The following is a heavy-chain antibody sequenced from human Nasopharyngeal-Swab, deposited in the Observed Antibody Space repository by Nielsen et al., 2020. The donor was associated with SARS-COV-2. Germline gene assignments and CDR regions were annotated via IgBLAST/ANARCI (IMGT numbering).Heavy chain of an antibody. Sequence: GESLKISCAASGFTFSSYGMHWVRQAPGKGLEWVAVISYDGSNKYYADSVKGRLTISRDNSKNTLYLQMNSLRAEDTAVYYCASCSGGSCYSGWFDPWGQGTLVTVSS. J-gene: IGHJ5*02. CDR3: ASCSGGSCYSGWFDP. CDR2: ISYDGSNK. D-gene: IGHD2-15*01. CDR1: GFTFSSYG. V-gene: IGHV3-30*03.